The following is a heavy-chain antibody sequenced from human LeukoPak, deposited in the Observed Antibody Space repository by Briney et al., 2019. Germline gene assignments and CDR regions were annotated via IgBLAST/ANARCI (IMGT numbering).Heavy chain of an antibody. Sequence: GESLKISCKGSGDSFTSYWISWVRQMPGKGLEWMGRIDPIDSYTNYSPSFQGHVTMSVDKSTSTAYLQWSSLKASDTAMYYCARQTTVTTQSDYWGQGTLVTVSS. CDR2: IDPIDSYT. CDR3: ARQTTVTTQSDY. D-gene: IGHD4-17*01. CDR1: GDSFTSYW. V-gene: IGHV5-10-1*01. J-gene: IGHJ4*02.